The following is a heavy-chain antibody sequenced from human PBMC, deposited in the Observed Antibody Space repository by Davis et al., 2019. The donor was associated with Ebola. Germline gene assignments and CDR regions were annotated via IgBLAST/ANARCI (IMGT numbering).Heavy chain of an antibody. J-gene: IGHJ6*02. CDR2: MNPNSGNT. D-gene: IGHD5-18*01. Sequence: AASVKVSCKASGYTFTTYDINWVRQATGQGLEWMGWMNPNSGNTGYAQKFQGRVTMTRNTSISTAYMELSSLRSEDTAVYYCARDSGYSYGAGYYGMDVWGQGTTVTVSS. CDR3: ARDSGYSYGAGYYGMDV. CDR1: GYTFTTYD. V-gene: IGHV1-8*01.